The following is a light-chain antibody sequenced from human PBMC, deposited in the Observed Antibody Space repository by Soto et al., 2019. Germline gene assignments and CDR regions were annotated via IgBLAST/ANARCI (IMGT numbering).Light chain of an antibody. CDR1: QGISSH. J-gene: IGKJ4*01. CDR2: TAS. Sequence: AIRMTQSPSSFSASTGDRVTITCRASQGISSHLAWYQVKPGKAPRLLIYTASYLESGGPSRFSGSGYGTVFTLTISLLQSEDFAFYYCQHYFSYPLTFGGGTKVEIK. V-gene: IGKV1-8*01. CDR3: QHYFSYPLT.